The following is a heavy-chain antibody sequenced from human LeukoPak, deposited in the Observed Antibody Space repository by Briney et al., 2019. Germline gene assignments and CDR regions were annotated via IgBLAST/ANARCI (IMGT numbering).Heavy chain of an antibody. CDR3: ARDPGWLQSDY. D-gene: IGHD5-24*01. Sequence: ASVTVSCKASGYSFTAYWIHWVRQAPGQGLEWMGCMNPNSGVTGYAQSFQGRVTMTRDTSINNAYMELNSLRSDDSAVYYCARDPGWLQSDYWRQGTLVSVPS. CDR1: GYSFTAYW. V-gene: IGHV1-2*02. J-gene: IGHJ4*01. CDR2: MNPNSGVT.